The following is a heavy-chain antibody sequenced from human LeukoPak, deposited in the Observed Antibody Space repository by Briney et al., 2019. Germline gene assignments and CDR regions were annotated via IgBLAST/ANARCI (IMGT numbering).Heavy chain of an antibody. CDR1: GYTFTSYD. V-gene: IGHV1-8*01. CDR3: ARAVDDIVVVPAAPHYYYYYMDV. J-gene: IGHJ6*03. CDR2: VNPNSGNT. D-gene: IGHD2-2*01. Sequence: ASVKVSCKASGYTFTSYDINWVRQATGQGLEWMGWVNPNSGNTGYAQKFQGRVTMTRNTSISTAYMGLSSLRSEDTAVYYCARAVDDIVVVPAAPHYYYYYMDVWGKGTTVTVSS.